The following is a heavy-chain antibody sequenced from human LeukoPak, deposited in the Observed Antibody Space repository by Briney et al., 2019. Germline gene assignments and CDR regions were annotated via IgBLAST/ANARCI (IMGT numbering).Heavy chain of an antibody. CDR2: IIPILGTA. J-gene: IGHJ4*02. CDR3: AREGPPGGSSSYFDY. D-gene: IGHD6-6*01. Sequence: SVKVSCKASGGTFSSYAISWVRQAPGQGLEWMGGIIPILGTANYAQKFQGRVTITADESTSTAYMELSSLRSEDTAVYYCAREGPPGGSSSYFDYWGQGTLVTVSS. CDR1: GGTFSSYA. V-gene: IGHV1-69*13.